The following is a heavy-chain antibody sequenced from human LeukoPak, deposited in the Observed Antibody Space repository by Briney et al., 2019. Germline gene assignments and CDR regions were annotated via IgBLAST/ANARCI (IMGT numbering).Heavy chain of an antibody. CDR1: AGTFSSYA. CDR3: ARANPRKKVPAAQTHQNWYFDL. CDR2: IIPIFGTA. J-gene: IGHJ2*01. V-gene: IGHV1-69*05. D-gene: IGHD2-2*01. Sequence: SVKVSCEASAGTFSSYAISWVRQAPGQGLEWMGGIIPIFGTANYAQKFQGRVTITTDESTSTAYMELSSLRSEDTAVYYCARANPRKKVPAAQTHQNWYFDLWGRGTLVTVSS.